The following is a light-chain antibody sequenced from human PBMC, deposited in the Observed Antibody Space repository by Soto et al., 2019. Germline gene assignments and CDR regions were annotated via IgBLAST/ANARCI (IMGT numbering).Light chain of an antibody. V-gene: IGKV1-5*01. CDR2: DAS. CDR1: QSISSW. CDR3: QQYNSPYT. Sequence: EIQMTQSPSTLSASVGDRVTVTCRASQSISSWLAWYQQTPGKAPKLLIYDASSLESGVPSRFSGSGSGTEFTLTISSLQPEDFATYYCQQYNSPYTFGQGTKLEIK. J-gene: IGKJ2*01.